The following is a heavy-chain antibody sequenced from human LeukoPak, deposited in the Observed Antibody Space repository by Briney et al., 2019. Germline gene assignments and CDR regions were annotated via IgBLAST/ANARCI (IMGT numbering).Heavy chain of an antibody. J-gene: IGHJ4*02. V-gene: IGHV3-23*01. CDR3: PKRYYDFPLDY. CDR1: GLTFSSYA. Sequence: GGSLRLSCAASGLTFSSYAMSWVRQAPGKGLEWVSAISGSGGSTYYADSVKGRFTISRDNSKNTLYLQTSNPAVEDAAVNYCPKRYYDFPLDYWGQGTLVTVSS. D-gene: IGHD3-3*01. CDR2: ISGSGGST.